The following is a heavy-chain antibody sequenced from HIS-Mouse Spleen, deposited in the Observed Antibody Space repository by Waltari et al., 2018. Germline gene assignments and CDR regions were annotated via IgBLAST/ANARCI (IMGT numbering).Heavy chain of an antibody. CDR3: AREIPYSSSWYDWYFDL. CDR2: IYYSGST. D-gene: IGHD6-13*01. V-gene: IGHV4-39*07. Sequence: QLQLQESGLGLVKPSETLSLTCTVSVGPISSSSYYWGWLRQPPGKGLEWIGSIYYSGSTYYNPSLKSRVTISVDTSKNQFSLKLSSVTAADTAVYYCAREIPYSSSWYDWYFDLWGRGTLVTVSS. J-gene: IGHJ2*01. CDR1: VGPISSSSYY.